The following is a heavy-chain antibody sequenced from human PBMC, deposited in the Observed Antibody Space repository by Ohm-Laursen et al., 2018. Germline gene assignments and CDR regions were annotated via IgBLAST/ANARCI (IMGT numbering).Heavy chain of an antibody. J-gene: IGHJ4*02. CDR2: IYYSGST. CDR1: GGSISSYY. Sequence: ETLSLTCTVSGGSISSYYWSWIRQPPGKGLEWIGYIYYSGSTNYNPSLNSRGTISADTSKNQFSLKLSSVTAADTAVYYCARAAMYYYDSSGNFFTYWGQGTLVTVSS. V-gene: IGHV4-59*01. D-gene: IGHD3-22*01. CDR3: ARAAMYYYDSSGNFFTY.